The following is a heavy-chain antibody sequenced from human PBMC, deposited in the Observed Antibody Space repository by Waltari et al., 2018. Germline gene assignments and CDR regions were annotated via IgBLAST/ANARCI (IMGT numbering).Heavy chain of an antibody. CDR2: IYSGGGGNT. CDR1: GFTVSSNY. D-gene: IGHD3-22*01. Sequence: EVQLVETGGGLIQPGGSLRLSCAASGFTVSSNYMTWVLQAPGKGLEWVSVIYSGGGGNTYYADSVKGRFTISRDNSKNTLYLQMNSLRAEDTAVYYCAADYDGNAYVAFDIWGQGTMVTVSS. J-gene: IGHJ3*02. CDR3: AADYDGNAYVAFDI. V-gene: IGHV3-53*02.